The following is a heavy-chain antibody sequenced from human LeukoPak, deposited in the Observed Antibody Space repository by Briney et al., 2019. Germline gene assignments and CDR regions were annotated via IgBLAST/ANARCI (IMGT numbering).Heavy chain of an antibody. CDR2: ISYDGSNK. V-gene: IGHV3-30*18. CDR3: AKEDDSSGYLITDY. D-gene: IGHD3-22*01. CDR1: GFTFSSYG. Sequence: GRSLRLSCAASGFTFSSYGMHWVRQAPGKGLEWVAVISYDGSNKYYADSVKGRFTISRDNSKNTLYLQMNSLRAEDTAVYYCAKEDDSSGYLITDYWGQGTLVTVSS. J-gene: IGHJ4*02.